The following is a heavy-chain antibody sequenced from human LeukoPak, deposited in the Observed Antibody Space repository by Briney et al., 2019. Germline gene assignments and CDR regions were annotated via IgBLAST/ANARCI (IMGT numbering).Heavy chain of an antibody. Sequence: GGSLRLSCAASGFTFSRYSMHWVRQAPGKGLEWVAVIWFDGSNKYYGDSVKGRFTISRDNSRGTLYLQMSSLRAEDTAVYYCAKEGEASPVYSSGHFDSWGQGALVTVFS. V-gene: IGHV3-33*06. CDR2: IWFDGSNK. CDR3: AKEGEASPVYSSGHFDS. D-gene: IGHD3-10*01. J-gene: IGHJ4*02. CDR1: GFTFSRYS.